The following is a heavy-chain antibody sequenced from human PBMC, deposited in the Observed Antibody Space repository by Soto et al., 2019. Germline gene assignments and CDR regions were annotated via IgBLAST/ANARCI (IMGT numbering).Heavy chain of an antibody. J-gene: IGHJ6*02. D-gene: IGHD3-22*01. V-gene: IGHV4-30-2*01. CDR3: ARLPYYYDSSGYYYYYGMDV. Sequence: QLQLQESGSGLVKPSQTLSLTCAVSGGSISSGGYSWSWIRQPPGKGLEWIGYIYHSGSTYYNPSLKGRVTISVDRSKNQFSLKLSSVTAADTAVYYCARLPYYYDSSGYYYYYGMDVWGQGTTVTVSS. CDR2: IYHSGST. CDR1: GGSISSGGYS.